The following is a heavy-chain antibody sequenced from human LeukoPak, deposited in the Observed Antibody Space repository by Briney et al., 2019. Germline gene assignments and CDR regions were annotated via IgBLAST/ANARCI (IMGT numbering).Heavy chain of an antibody. Sequence: GASVKVSCKVSGYTLTELSMHWVRQAPGKGLEWMGGFDPEDGETIYAQKFQGRVTMTEDTSTDTAYMELSSLRSEDTAVYYCASYDFWSGYPNWFDPWGQGTLVTVSS. J-gene: IGHJ5*02. CDR2: FDPEDGET. CDR1: GYTLTELS. V-gene: IGHV1-24*01. D-gene: IGHD3-3*01. CDR3: ASYDFWSGYPNWFDP.